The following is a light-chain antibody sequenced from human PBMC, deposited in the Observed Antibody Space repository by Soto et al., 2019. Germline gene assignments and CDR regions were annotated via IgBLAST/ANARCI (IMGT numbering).Light chain of an antibody. Sequence: DSQMTQSPSTLSDSIGDIVTITCRTSQSVDSWLAWYQQKPGKSHKLLIYKASSLQTRVPSRFSGSGSGTELTLTISSLQPDDFATYYCQHYNDYSRMFGQGTKVEIK. CDR2: KAS. CDR3: QHYNDYSRM. V-gene: IGKV1-5*03. J-gene: IGKJ1*01. CDR1: QSVDSW.